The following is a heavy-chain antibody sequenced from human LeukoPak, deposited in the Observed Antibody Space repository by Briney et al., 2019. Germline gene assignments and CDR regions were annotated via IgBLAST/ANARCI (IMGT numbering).Heavy chain of an antibody. CDR2: TYYRSKRTE. CDR1: GDSVSSNSAA. D-gene: IGHD3-16*01. V-gene: IGHV6-1*01. Sequence: SQTLSLTCVISGDSVSSNSAAWNWIRQSPSRGLEWLGRTYYRSKRTEDYAESVKGRITINSNTTKNQYFLHLNSVTPEETAVYYCASGWAINCWGEGTLATVPS. CDR3: ASGWAINC. J-gene: IGHJ4*02.